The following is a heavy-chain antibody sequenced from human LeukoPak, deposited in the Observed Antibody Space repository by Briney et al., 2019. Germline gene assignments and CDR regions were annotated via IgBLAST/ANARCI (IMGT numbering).Heavy chain of an antibody. J-gene: IGHJ3*02. D-gene: IGHD3-3*01. V-gene: IGHV3-23*01. CDR1: GFTFSSYA. Sequence: GGSLRLSCAASGFTFSSYAMSWVRQAPGKGLEWVSAISGSGGSTYYADSVKGRFTISRDNSKNTLYLQMNSLRAEDTAVYYCAKNLEGDDYDFWSGYYSGGAFDIWGQGTKVTVSS. CDR2: ISGSGGST. CDR3: AKNLEGDDYDFWSGYYSGGAFDI.